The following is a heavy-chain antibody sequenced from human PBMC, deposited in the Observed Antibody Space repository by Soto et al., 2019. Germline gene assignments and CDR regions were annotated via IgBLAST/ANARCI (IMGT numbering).Heavy chain of an antibody. J-gene: IGHJ4*02. CDR2: IRSSGSTI. Sequence: QVQLVESGGGLVKPGGSLRLSCAASGFTFSDYYMSWIRQAPGKGLEWVSYIRSSGSTIYYADSVKGRFTISRDNAKNSLYLQMNSLRAEDTAVYYCARDLRAHEVVAATMYDYWGQGTLVTVSS. D-gene: IGHD2-15*01. V-gene: IGHV3-11*01. CDR3: ARDLRAHEVVAATMYDY. CDR1: GFTFSDYY.